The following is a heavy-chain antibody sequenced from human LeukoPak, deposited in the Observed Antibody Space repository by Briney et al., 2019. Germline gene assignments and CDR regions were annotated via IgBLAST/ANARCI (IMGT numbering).Heavy chain of an antibody. D-gene: IGHD5-12*01. CDR3: ARGPTTPYGMDV. V-gene: IGHV4-34*01. CDR2: INHSGST. CDR1: GGSFSGYY. J-gene: IGHJ6*02. Sequence: SETLSLTCAVYGGSFSGYYWSWIRQPPGKGLEWIGEINHSGSTNYNPSLKSRVTISVDTSKNQFPLKLSSVTAADTAVYYCARGPTTPYGMDVWGQGTTVTVSS.